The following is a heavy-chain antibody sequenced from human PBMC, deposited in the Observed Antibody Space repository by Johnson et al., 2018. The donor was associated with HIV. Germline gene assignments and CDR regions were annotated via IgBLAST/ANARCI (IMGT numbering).Heavy chain of an antibody. D-gene: IGHD2-15*01. CDR3: ARNVVVVAAAAGDAFDI. J-gene: IGHJ3*02. Sequence: SNALMTWVRQAPGQGLEWIGRIKSKTDGGTTDYAAPVKGRFTISRDDSKDTLYLQVNSLKTEDTAVYYCARNVVVVAAAAGDAFDIWGQGTMVTVSS. CDR1: SNAL. CDR2: IKSKTDGGTT. V-gene: IGHV3-15*01.